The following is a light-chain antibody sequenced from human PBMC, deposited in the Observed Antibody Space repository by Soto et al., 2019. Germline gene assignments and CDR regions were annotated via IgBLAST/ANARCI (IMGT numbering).Light chain of an antibody. Sequence: EIVLTQSPGTLSLSPGERATLSCRASQSVSTNYLTWYQQKPGQAPRLLIYGTSSRATGIPDRFSGSVSGTDNTLTISRLEPEDFAVYYCQQYGRSPMTFGQGTKVEI. CDR3: QQYGRSPMT. CDR1: QSVSTNY. J-gene: IGKJ1*01. V-gene: IGKV3-20*01. CDR2: GTS.